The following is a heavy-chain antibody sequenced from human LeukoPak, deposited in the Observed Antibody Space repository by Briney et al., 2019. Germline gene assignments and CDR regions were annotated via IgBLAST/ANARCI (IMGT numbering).Heavy chain of an antibody. CDR2: IYSGGST. V-gene: IGHV3-53*01. CDR1: GLTFSNAW. CDR3: ARVRYNGFDI. D-gene: IGHD1-14*01. Sequence: GGSLRLSCAVSGLTFSNAWMSWVRQAPGKGLEWVSVIYSGGSTYYADSVRGRFTISRDNSKNTLYLQMNSLRAEDTAVYYCARVRYNGFDIWGQGTMVTVSS. J-gene: IGHJ3*02.